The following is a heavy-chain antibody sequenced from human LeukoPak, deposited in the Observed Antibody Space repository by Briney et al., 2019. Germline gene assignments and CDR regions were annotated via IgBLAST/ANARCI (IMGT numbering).Heavy chain of an antibody. J-gene: IGHJ4*02. CDR2: ISRSGSTR. D-gene: IGHD2-21*02. CDR1: GFTFSSYG. Sequence: GGSLRLSCAASGFTFSSYGMNWVRQAPGKGLEWISYISRSGSTRYYADSVKGRFTISRDNAKNSLYLQMNSLGAEGTAVYYCARDRGAGDIYFDYWGQGTLVTVSS. CDR3: ARDRGAGDIYFDY. V-gene: IGHV3-48*03.